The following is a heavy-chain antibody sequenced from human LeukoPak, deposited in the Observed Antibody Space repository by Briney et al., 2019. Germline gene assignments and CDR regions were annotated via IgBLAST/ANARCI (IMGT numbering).Heavy chain of an antibody. CDR1: GFTVSSSY. J-gene: IGHJ4*02. CDR3: ARDRGPTFG. CDR2: IYSGGGT. V-gene: IGHV3-53*01. D-gene: IGHD3-10*01. Sequence: GGSLRLSCAASGFTVSSSYVSWVRQAPGKGLEWVSVIYSGGGTYYTDSVKGRFTISRDNSKNTLYLQMNSLRAEDTAVYYCARDRGPTFGWGQGTLVTVSS.